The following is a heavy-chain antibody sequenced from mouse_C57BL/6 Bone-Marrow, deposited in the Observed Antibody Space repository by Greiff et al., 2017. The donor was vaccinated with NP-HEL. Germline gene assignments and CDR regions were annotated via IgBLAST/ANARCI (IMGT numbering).Heavy chain of an antibody. CDR3: ARSGITTVVHY. Sequence: QVQLQQSGAELVRPGASVKLSCKASGYTFTDYYINWVKQRPGQGLEWIARIYPGSGNTYYNEKFKGKATLTAEKSSSTAYMQLSSLTSEDSAVYFCARSGITTVVHYWGQGTTLTVSS. D-gene: IGHD1-1*01. CDR2: IYPGSGNT. CDR1: GYTFTDYY. J-gene: IGHJ2*01. V-gene: IGHV1-76*01.